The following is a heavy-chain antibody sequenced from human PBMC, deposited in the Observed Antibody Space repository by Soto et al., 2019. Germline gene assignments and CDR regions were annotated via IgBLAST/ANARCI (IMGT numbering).Heavy chain of an antibody. J-gene: IGHJ4*02. V-gene: IGHV3-64*01. CDR2: ISSNGGST. CDR3: ARGRYFDY. CDR1: GFTFSSYA. Sequence: EVQLVESGGGLVQPGGSLRLSCAASGFTFSSYARHWVRQAPGKGLEYVSAISSNGGSTYYANSVKGRFTISKDNSKNTLYLQMGSLRVEDMAVYYCARGRYFDYWGQGTLVTVSS.